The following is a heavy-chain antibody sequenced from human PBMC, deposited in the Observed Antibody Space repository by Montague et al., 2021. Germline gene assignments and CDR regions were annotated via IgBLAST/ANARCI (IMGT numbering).Heavy chain of an antibody. CDR2: IRNGGNNI. CDR1: KFTFSNYG. J-gene: IGHJ6*02. V-gene: IGHV3-48*01. CDR3: ARDGFGELFSSYYYDMDV. D-gene: IGHD3-10*01. Sequence: SLRLSCAASKFTFSNYGMNWVRQAPGKGLEWVAYIRNGGNNIYYADSVKGRFTISRDNAKNSLYLQMNSLRAEDTAVYFCARDGFGELFSSYYYDMDVWGQGTTVTVSS.